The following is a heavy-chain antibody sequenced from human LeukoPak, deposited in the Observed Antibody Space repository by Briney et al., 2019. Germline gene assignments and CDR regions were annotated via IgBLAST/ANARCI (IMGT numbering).Heavy chain of an antibody. J-gene: IGHJ5*02. CDR1: GGSFSGYY. D-gene: IGHD6-19*01. CDR2: INHSGST. V-gene: IGHV4-34*01. CDR3: ARGSGWPRGQWFDP. Sequence: SETLSLTCAVYGGSFSGYYWSWIRQPPGKGVEGMGEINHSGSTNYNPSLTSGGTISVEKSRKQFSLKLSSLPAADTAVYYCARGSGWPRGQWFDPWGQGTLVTVSS.